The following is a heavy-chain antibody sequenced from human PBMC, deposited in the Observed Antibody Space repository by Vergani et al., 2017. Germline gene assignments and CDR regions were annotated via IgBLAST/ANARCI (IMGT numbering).Heavy chain of an antibody. CDR3: AHRRVSGQRGHYGSGRNWFDA. CDR2: IYWDDDK. CDR1: GFSLSTSGVG. J-gene: IGHJ5*02. D-gene: IGHD3-10*01. Sequence: QITLKESGPTLVKPTQTLTLTCTFSGFSLSTSGVGVGWIRQPPGKALEWLALIYWDDDKRYSPSLKSRLTITKDTSKNQVVLTMTNMDPVDTATYYCAHRRVSGQRGHYGSGRNWFDAWGQGTLVTVSS. V-gene: IGHV2-5*02.